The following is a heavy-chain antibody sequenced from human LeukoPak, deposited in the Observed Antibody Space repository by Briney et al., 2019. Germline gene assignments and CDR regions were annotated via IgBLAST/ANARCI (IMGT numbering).Heavy chain of an antibody. CDR1: GFTFRSFA. D-gene: IGHD2-21*01. Sequence: PGGSLRLSCSAPGFTFRSFAMHWVRQAPGKGLEYFSAINRNGGSTYYADSVTGRFTISRDNSKNTLYLQISSLRAEDTAVYYCVKDYDIVGWNWFDPWGQGTLVTVSS. CDR3: VKDYDIVGWNWFDP. CDR2: INRNGGST. V-gene: IGHV3-64D*06. J-gene: IGHJ5*02.